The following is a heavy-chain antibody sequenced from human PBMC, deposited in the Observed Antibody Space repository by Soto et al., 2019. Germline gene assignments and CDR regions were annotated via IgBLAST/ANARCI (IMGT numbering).Heavy chain of an antibody. CDR3: ASGASRWYPYFFDS. CDR1: EGTFNSYA. V-gene: IGHV1-69*01. Sequence: QAQVVQSGAEVRKPGSSVKLSCKASEGTFNSYAIAWVRQAPGQGLEWMGGIIPYYKTLNYAQKFQDRVTSTADDSTNTVYMELSSLRSDDTAVYFCASGASRWYPYFFDSWAQGTLVTVSS. CDR2: IIPYYKTL. J-gene: IGHJ4*02. D-gene: IGHD6-13*01.